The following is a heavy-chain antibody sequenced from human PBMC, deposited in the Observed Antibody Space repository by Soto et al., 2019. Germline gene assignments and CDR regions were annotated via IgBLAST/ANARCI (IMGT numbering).Heavy chain of an antibody. V-gene: IGHV3-9*01. J-gene: IGHJ4*02. Sequence: EVQLVESGGGLVQPGRSLRLSCAASGFTFDDYAMHWVRRVPGKGLEWVSSISWNSNIIGYADSVKGRFTISRDNAKNSLYLQMNSLRHEDTALYYCAKGGPEGFCSGGRCYFDYWGQGTLVTVSS. CDR2: ISWNSNII. D-gene: IGHD2-15*01. CDR3: AKGGPEGFCSGGRCYFDY. CDR1: GFTFDDYA.